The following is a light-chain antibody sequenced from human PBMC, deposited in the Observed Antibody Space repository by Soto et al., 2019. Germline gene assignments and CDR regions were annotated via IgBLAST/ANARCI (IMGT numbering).Light chain of an antibody. J-gene: IGKJ4*01. Sequence: EIVLTQSPGTLSLSPGERATLSCRASQTVSSSNLAWYQQKPGQAPRLLIYDASTRATDIPDRFSGGGSGTDFTLPITRLEPEDLAVYYCQQYGGSPLTFGGGTKVEIK. CDR2: DAS. CDR1: QTVSSSN. V-gene: IGKV3-20*01. CDR3: QQYGGSPLT.